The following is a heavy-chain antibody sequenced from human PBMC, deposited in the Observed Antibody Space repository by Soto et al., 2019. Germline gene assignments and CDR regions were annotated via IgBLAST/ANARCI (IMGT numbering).Heavy chain of an antibody. D-gene: IGHD6-13*01. CDR3: ARGFSSTWGLAPDY. CDR2: TNSDATST. J-gene: IGHJ4*02. Sequence: PLVESGGGLVQPGGSLRLSCAASGFSFSSYWMYWVRQAPGKGLVLVSRTNSDATSTTYADSVEGRFTISRDNAKNTLYLQMNSLRADDTAVYYCARGFSSTWGLAPDYWGQGILVTVSS. V-gene: IGHV3-74*01. CDR1: GFSFSSYW.